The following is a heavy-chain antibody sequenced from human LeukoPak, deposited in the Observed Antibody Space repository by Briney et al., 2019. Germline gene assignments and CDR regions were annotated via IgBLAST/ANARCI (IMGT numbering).Heavy chain of an antibody. CDR1: GFTFSSYM. J-gene: IGHJ4*02. CDR3: AKDQGIVGATPYFDY. V-gene: IGHV3-23*01. Sequence: GESLRLSCAASGFTFSSYMMTWVRQAPGKGLEWVSAISGSGGSTYYADSVKGRFTISRDNSKNTLYLQMNSLRAEDTAVYYCAKDQGIVGATPYFDYWGQGTLVTVSS. D-gene: IGHD1-26*01. CDR2: ISGSGGST.